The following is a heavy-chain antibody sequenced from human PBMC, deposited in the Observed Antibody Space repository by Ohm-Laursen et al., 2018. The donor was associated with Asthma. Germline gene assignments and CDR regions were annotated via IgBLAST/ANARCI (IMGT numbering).Heavy chain of an antibody. CDR1: GGTFSSYA. D-gene: IGHD6-6*01. J-gene: IGHJ6*02. CDR3: ARAGGIAARQPTYYYYGMDV. V-gene: IGHV1-69*13. CDR2: IIPIFGTA. Sequence: GASVKVSCKASGGTFSSYAISWVRQAPGQGLEWMGGIIPIFGTANYAQKFQGRVTITADESTSTAYMELSSLRSEDTAVYYCARAGGIAARQPTYYYYGMDVWGQGTTVTVSS.